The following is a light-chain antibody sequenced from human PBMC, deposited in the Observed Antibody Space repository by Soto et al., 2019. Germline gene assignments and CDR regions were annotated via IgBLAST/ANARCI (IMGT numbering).Light chain of an antibody. CDR3: QQSGYSPIT. Sequence: EIVMTQSPATLSVSPGERATLSCRASQSISSYLAWYQQKPGQAPRLLIFGASSRATGIPDRFSGSGSGTDFTLTIYRLEPEDFAVYYCQQSGYSPITFGQGTRLEIK. CDR1: QSISSY. CDR2: GAS. V-gene: IGKV3-20*01. J-gene: IGKJ5*01.